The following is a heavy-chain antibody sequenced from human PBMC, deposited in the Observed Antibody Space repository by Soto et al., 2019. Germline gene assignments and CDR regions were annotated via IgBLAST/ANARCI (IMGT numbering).Heavy chain of an antibody. CDR1: GYTLTELS. Sequence: SVKVSCKVSGYTLTELSMHWVRQAPGKGLEWMGGFDPEDGETIYAQKFQGRVTMTEDTSTDTAYMELSSLRSEDTAVYYCATLSNDFWSGPNNWFDPWGQGTLVTVSS. V-gene: IGHV1-24*01. D-gene: IGHD3-3*01. J-gene: IGHJ5*02. CDR3: ATLSNDFWSGPNNWFDP. CDR2: FDPEDGET.